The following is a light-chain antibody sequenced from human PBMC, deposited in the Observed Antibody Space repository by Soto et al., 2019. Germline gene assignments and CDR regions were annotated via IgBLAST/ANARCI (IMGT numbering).Light chain of an antibody. CDR1: SSDVGGYKY. CDR2: EIS. Sequence: QSALTQPPSASGSPGQSVTLSSTGTSSDVGGYKYVSGYQQHPGKAPKLLSYEISQRPAGVLDRFSGSKSGNTATLTVSGLQAEDEADYYCSSYAGSNNLNVFGGGTKFTVL. V-gene: IGLV2-8*01. CDR3: SSYAGSNNLNV. J-gene: IGLJ2*01.